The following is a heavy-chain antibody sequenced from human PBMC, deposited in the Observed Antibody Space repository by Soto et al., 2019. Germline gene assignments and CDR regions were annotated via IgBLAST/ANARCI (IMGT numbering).Heavy chain of an antibody. CDR1: GYTFTNYG. D-gene: IGHD4-17*01. J-gene: IGHJ6*03. CDR2: ISTYNGNT. Sequence: QVQLVQSGAEVKQPGASVKVSCKASGYTFTNYGFTWVRQAPGQGLEWLGWISTYNGNTKYAQKGQGRLTMTTDTSTSTANMELTSRRSDDTALYYCARTTVTASYYYMDVWGKGSTVTVSS. V-gene: IGHV1-18*01. CDR3: ARTTVTASYYYMDV.